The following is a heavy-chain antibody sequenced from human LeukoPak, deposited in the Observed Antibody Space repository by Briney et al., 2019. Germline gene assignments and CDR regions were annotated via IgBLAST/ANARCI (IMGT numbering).Heavy chain of an antibody. CDR2: IYYSGST. D-gene: IGHD5-12*01. CDR3: ARAVLDSGYYYYYYMDV. V-gene: IGHV4-39*07. Sequence: PSETLSLTCTVSGGSIGSTSYSWGWFRQPPGKGLEWIGYIYYSGSTYYNPSLKSRVTISVDTSKNQFSLKLSSVTAADTAVYYCARAVLDSGYYYYYYMDVWGKGTTVTVSS. J-gene: IGHJ6*03. CDR1: GGSIGSTSYS.